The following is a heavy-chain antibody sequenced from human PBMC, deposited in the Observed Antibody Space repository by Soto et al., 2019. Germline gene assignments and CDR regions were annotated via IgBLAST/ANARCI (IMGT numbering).Heavy chain of an antibody. D-gene: IGHD2-2*01. CDR1: GSSISVSRNY. J-gene: IGHJ4*02. CDR3: TRASRPDEKPIDF. V-gene: IGHV4-39*01. CDR2: IHNSGRT. Sequence: ETMSLTCAVSGSSISVSRNYWGWIRQPPGKGLEWSGNIHNSGRTHYNPTLKNRVTISVDTSKGHFSLNLTAVTAAETAVYYCTRASRPDEKPIDFWGQGMLVTVYS.